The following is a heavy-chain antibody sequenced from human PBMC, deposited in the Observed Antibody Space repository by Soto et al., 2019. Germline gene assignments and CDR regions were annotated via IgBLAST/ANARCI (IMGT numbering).Heavy chain of an antibody. J-gene: IGHJ5*02. D-gene: IGHD4-4*01. Sequence: EVILLESGGHLVAPGESLRLSCVASGFSFSSSALTWVRQAPGKGLEWVADISGQGGTTYYADSVKGRFIISRDNSKNTLSLQMTSLRVEDTAVYYCAQENDYSIIESNWFDAWGPGTLVSVSS. CDR3: AQENDYSIIESNWFDA. V-gene: IGHV3-23*01. CDR1: GFSFSSSA. CDR2: ISGQGGTT.